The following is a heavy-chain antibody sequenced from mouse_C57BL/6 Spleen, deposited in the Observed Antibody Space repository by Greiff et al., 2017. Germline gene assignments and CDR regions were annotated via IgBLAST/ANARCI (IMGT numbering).Heavy chain of an antibody. CDR3: AKRNYSNYSYYAMDY. CDR2: IWGGGST. Sequence: VHLVESGPGLVAPSQSLSITCTVSGFSLTSYGVDWVRQPPGKGLEWLGVIWGGGSTNYNSALMSRLSISKDNSKSQVFLKMNSLQTDDTAMYYCAKRNYSNYSYYAMDYWGQGTSVTVSS. D-gene: IGHD2-5*01. J-gene: IGHJ4*01. V-gene: IGHV2-9*01. CDR1: GFSLTSYG.